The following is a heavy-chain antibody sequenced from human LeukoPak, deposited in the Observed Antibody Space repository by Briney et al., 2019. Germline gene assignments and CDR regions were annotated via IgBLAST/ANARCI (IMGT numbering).Heavy chain of an antibody. CDR1: RFTFSNAW. J-gene: IGHJ4*02. D-gene: IGHD3-22*01. V-gene: IGHV3-15*01. CDR2: IKSKTDGGTT. Sequence: PGGSLRLSCAASRFTFSNAWMSWVRQAPGKGLEWVGRIKSKTDGGTTDYAAPVKGRFTISRDDSKNTLYLQMNSLKTEDTAVYYCTTDVPYDSSGYIFDYWGQGTLVTVSS. CDR3: TTDVPYDSSGYIFDY.